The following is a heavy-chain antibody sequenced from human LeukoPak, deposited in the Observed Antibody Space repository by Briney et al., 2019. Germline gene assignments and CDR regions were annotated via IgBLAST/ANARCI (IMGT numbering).Heavy chain of an antibody. J-gene: IGHJ4*02. Sequence: SETLSLTCTVSAGSISTYHWNWIRKSPEKGLEWIGYMQSTGNSNYNPSSKSRVTISVDMSRNQIVLYLSSVTAADTAVYFCARDKQHSYGRYFDHWGQGILVIVSS. D-gene: IGHD5-18*01. CDR3: ARDKQHSYGRYFDH. CDR1: AGSISTYH. CDR2: MQSTGNS. V-gene: IGHV4-59*01.